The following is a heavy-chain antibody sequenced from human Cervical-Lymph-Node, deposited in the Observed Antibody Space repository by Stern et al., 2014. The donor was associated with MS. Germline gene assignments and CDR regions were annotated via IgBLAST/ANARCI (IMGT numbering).Heavy chain of an antibody. CDR2: LNPNSDDP. J-gene: IGHJ4*02. D-gene: IGHD3-22*01. Sequence: VQLVESGTKMQKPGASVKVSCKASGYTFTAFFIHWVRQVPGQGLEWMGRLNPNSDDPTYAQNFQDRVTLTRDTATGPALLELGRLTAADTAVYYCAREATRIVVGIDYWGQGTQVTVSS. CDR3: AREATRIVVGIDY. CDR1: GYTFTAFF. V-gene: IGHV1-2*06.